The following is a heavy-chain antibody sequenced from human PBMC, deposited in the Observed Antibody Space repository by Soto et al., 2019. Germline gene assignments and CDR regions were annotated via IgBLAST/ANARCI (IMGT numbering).Heavy chain of an antibody. CDR2: TYYRSKWYN. CDR3: ARGWGFVVVPAALLMFDP. V-gene: IGHV6-1*01. CDR1: GDSVSSNSAA. J-gene: IGHJ5*02. Sequence: KQSQTLSLTCAISGDSVSSNSAAWNWIRQSPSRGLEWLGRTYYRSKWYNDYAVSVKSRITINPDTSKNQFSLQLNSVTPEDTAVYYCARGWGFVVVPAALLMFDPWGQGTLVTVSS. D-gene: IGHD2-2*02.